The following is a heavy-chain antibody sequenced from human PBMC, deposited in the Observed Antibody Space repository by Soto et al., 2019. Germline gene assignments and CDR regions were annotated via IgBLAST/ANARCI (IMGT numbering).Heavy chain of an antibody. D-gene: IGHD1-26*01. CDR2: INVGSGDR. CDR3: ARTSYSFGAAWIHP. J-gene: IGHJ5*02. V-gene: IGHV1-3*01. Sequence: QVQLVQSGAEVKKPGASVTVSCKTSGYTFSSFAIHWVRQAPGQSLEWMGWINVGSGDRKYSEKFQDRIIISRGISASTAYLEVSSLRYEDSVVYYCARTSYSFGAAWIHPWGQGTLVTVTS. CDR1: GYTFSSFA.